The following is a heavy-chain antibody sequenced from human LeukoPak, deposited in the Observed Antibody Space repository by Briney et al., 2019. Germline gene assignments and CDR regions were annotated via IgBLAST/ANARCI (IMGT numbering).Heavy chain of an antibody. J-gene: IGHJ4*02. CDR3: ARVGTYYDILAGYYSTYFDY. CDR2: INWNGGST. D-gene: IGHD3-9*01. V-gene: IGHV3-20*04. CDR1: GFTFDDYG. Sequence: GGSLRLSCAASGFTFDDYGMSWVRQAPGKGLEWVSGINWNGGSTGYADSVKGRFSISRDNAKNSLYLQMNSLRAEDTALYYCARVGTYYDILAGYYSTYFDYWGQGTLVTVSS.